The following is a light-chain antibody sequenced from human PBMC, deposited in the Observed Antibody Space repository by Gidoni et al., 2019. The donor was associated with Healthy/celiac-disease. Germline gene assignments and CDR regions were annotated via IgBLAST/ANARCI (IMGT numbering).Light chain of an antibody. CDR3: QQYNSYSPSLT. CDR1: QSISSW. V-gene: IGKV1-5*03. Sequence: DIQMTQYPSTLSASVGDRVTITCRSSQSISSWLAWYQQTPGKAPKLLIYKASSLESGFPSRFSGSGSGTEFTLTISSLQPDDFATYYCQQYNSYSPSLTFXGXTKVEIK. CDR2: KAS. J-gene: IGKJ4*01.